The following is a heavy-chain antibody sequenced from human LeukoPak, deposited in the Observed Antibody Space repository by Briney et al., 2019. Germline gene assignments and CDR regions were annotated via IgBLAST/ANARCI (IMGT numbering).Heavy chain of an antibody. CDR1: GYTFPSYV. D-gene: IGHD3-10*01. CDR2: MNPNSGNT. Sequence: GASVKVSFKASGYTFPSYVIKWGRPATGQGPEWVGWMNPNSGNTGYAQKFQGRVTMTRNTSISTAYMELSSLRSEDTAVYYCARADVRDDYYGSGSYSDYWGQGTLVTVSS. V-gene: IGHV1-8*01. J-gene: IGHJ4*02. CDR3: ARADVRDDYYGSGSYSDY.